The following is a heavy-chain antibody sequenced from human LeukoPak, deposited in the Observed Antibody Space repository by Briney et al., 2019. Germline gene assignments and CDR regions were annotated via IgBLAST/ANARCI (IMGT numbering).Heavy chain of an antibody. J-gene: IGHJ4*02. CDR1: GYSISSGYY. V-gene: IGHV4-38-2*02. CDR2: IYHSGST. CDR3: ARERTYYYDSSGLLADVFDY. Sequence: SETLSLTCTVSGYSISSGYYWGWIRQPPGKGLEWIGSIYHSGSTYYNPSLKSRVTISVDTSKNQFSLKLSSVTAADTAVYYCARERTYYYDSSGLLADVFDYWGQGTLVTVSS. D-gene: IGHD3-22*01.